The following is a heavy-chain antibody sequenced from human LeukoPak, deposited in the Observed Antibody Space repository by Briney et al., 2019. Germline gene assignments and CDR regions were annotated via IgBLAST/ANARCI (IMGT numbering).Heavy chain of an antibody. J-gene: IGHJ4*02. CDR3: ARDDSSSWRGGFDY. Sequence: SETLSLTCTVSGGSISSYYWSWIRQPAGKGLEWIGRIYTGGSTNYNPSLKSRVTMSVDTSKNQFSLKLSSVTAADTAVYYCARDDSSSWRGGFDYWGQGTLVTVSS. CDR2: IYTGGST. D-gene: IGHD6-13*01. CDR1: GGSISSYY. V-gene: IGHV4-4*07.